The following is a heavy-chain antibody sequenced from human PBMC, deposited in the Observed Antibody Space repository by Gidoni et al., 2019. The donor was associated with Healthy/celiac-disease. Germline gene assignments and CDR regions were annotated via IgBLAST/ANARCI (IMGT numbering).Heavy chain of an antibody. CDR1: GFTFSRYS. J-gene: IGHJ3*02. D-gene: IGHD1-26*01. CDR2: ISSSSSTI. CDR3: ARARGIVGAWRAFDI. V-gene: IGHV3-48*02. Sequence: EVQLVESGGGLVQPGGSLRLACAASGFTFSRYSMNWVRQAPGKGLEWVSYISSSSSTIYYADSVKGRFTISRDNAKNSLYLQMNSLRDEDTAVYYCARARGIVGAWRAFDIWGQGTMVTVSS.